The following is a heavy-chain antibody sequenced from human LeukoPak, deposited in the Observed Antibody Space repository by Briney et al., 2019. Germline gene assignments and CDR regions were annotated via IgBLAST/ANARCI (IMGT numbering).Heavy chain of an antibody. CDR3: ARETGRQWLERYFDY. V-gene: IGHV3-33*01. D-gene: IGHD6-19*01. Sequence: PGGSLRLSCAASGFSFSSYGMHWVRQAPGKGLEWVAVIWYDGSNKYYADSVKGRFTISRDNSKNTLYLQMNSLRAEDTAVYYCARETGRQWLERYFDYWGQGTLVTVSS. CDR1: GFSFSSYG. CDR2: IWYDGSNK. J-gene: IGHJ4*02.